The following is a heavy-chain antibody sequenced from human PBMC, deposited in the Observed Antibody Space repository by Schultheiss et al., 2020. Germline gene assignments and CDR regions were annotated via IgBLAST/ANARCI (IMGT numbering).Heavy chain of an antibody. Sequence: GGSLRLSCAVSGFSFSAYGMHWVRQAPGKGLEWVAFIRHDGNKKYYGDSVKGRFTISRDNSKSTLYLQMDSLRAEDTAVYYCAKADRITMVRGVFDYWGQGTLVTVSS. J-gene: IGHJ4*02. CDR1: GFSFSAYG. D-gene: IGHD3-10*01. V-gene: IGHV3-30*02. CDR2: IRHDGNKK. CDR3: AKADRITMVRGVFDY.